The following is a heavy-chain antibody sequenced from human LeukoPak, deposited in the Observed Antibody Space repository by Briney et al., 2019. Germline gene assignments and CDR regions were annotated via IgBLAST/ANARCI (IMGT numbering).Heavy chain of an antibody. CDR2: ISGSGGST. CDR1: GFTFSSYA. CDR3: VRGGESTWS. Sequence: QTGGSLRLSCAASGFTFSSYAMSWVRQAPGKGLEWVSGISGSGGSTYYADSVKGRFTISRDNSKNTLYLQMNSLRAEDTAVYYCVRGGESTWSWGQGTLVTVSS. V-gene: IGHV3-23*01. J-gene: IGHJ5*02. D-gene: IGHD2-15*01.